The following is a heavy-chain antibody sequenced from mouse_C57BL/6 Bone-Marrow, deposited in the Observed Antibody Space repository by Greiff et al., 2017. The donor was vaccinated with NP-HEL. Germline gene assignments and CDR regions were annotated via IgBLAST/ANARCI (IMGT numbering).Heavy chain of an antibody. V-gene: IGHV1-18*01. CDR2: INPNNGGT. D-gene: IGHD1-1*01. CDR3: ARFFYSYGFYAMDY. CDR1: GYTFTDYN. Sequence: VQLQQSGPELVKPGASVKIPCKASGYTFTDYNMDWVKQSHGKSLEWIGDINPNNGGTIYNQKFKGKATLTVDKSSSTAYMELRSLTSEDTAVYYCARFFYSYGFYAMDYWGQGTSVTVSS. J-gene: IGHJ4*01.